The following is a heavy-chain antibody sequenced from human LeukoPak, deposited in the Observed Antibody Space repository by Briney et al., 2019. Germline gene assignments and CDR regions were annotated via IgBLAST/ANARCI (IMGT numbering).Heavy chain of an antibody. CDR3: AKGHDFWPLY. CDR2: ISGSGGST. D-gene: IGHD3-3*01. J-gene: IGHJ4*02. CDR1: GFTFSTYA. V-gene: IGHV3-23*01. Sequence: GGSLRLSCAASGFTFSTYAVNWVRQAPGKGLEWVSAISGSGGSTYYADSVKGRFTISRDNSKNTLYLQMNSLRAEDTAVYYCAKGHDFWPLYWGQGTLVTVSS.